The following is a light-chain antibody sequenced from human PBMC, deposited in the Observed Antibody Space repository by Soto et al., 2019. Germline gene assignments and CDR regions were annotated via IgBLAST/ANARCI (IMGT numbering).Light chain of an antibody. J-gene: IGKJ1*01. CDR1: QSVDSN. Sequence: EIPMTQSPATVSVSPGARATLSCRASQSVDSNLAWYQQKPGQAPRLLIYGASTRATGISARFSGSGSGTEFTLTISSLQSEDFGVYYCQQYNNWWTFGQGTKVDIK. V-gene: IGKV3-15*01. CDR3: QQYNNWWT. CDR2: GAS.